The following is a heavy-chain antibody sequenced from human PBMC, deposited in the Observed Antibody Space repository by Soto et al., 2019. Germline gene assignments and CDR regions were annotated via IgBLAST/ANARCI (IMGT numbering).Heavy chain of an antibody. J-gene: IGHJ6*02. D-gene: IGHD2-21*01. CDR1: GGSIRGGEHY. Sequence: QVQLQESGPGLMKPSQTLSLTCTVSGGSIRGGEHYWSWIRQPPGKGLEWIGYIHYSGRTYYRPSLQSRVTISEDTSKNQFSLKLTSVTAADTAVYYCAHGGVIGHYYGMDVWGQGTTVTVSS. V-gene: IGHV4-30-4*01. CDR2: IHYSGRT. CDR3: AHGGVIGHYYGMDV.